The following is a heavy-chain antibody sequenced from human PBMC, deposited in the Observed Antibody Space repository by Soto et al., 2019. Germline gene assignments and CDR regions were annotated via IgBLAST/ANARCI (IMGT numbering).Heavy chain of an antibody. CDR1: GFTFSNYW. V-gene: IGHV3-74*01. CDR2: INGDGSTT. CDR3: TRGGTSATYWGLFEY. Sequence: GGSLRLSCAASGFTFSNYWTHWVRQAPGKGLVWVSRINGDGSTTTYADFVKGRFTISRDNAKNTLYLQMDSLGADDTAVYYCTRGGTSATYWGLFEYWGQGALVTVSS. D-gene: IGHD7-27*01. J-gene: IGHJ4*02.